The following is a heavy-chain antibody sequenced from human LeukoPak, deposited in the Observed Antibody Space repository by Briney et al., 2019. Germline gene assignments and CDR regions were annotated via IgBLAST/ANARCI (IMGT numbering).Heavy chain of an antibody. CDR1: GYTFTGYY. CDR3: ARVMGYYDSSGYYYYGMDV. V-gene: IGHV1-2*02. CDR2: INPNSGGT. Sequence: ASVKVSCKASGYTFTGYYMHWVRQAPGQGLEWMGWINPNSGGTSYAQKFQGRVTMTRDTSISTAYMELSRLRSDDTAVYYCARVMGYYDSSGYYYYGMDVWGQGTTVTVSS. J-gene: IGHJ6*02. D-gene: IGHD3-22*01.